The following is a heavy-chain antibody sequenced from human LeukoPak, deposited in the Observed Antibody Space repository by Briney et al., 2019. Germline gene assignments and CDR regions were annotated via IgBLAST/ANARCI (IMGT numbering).Heavy chain of an antibody. CDR1: GGSISSSGYS. CDR3: ASVGYGDCALDY. D-gene: IGHD4-17*01. Sequence: SETLSLTCAVSGGSISSSGYSWSWIRQPPGMGLEWIGYIYHTGSTYYNPSLKSRVTISLDRSKNQFSLKLSSVTAADTAVYYCASVGYGDCALDYWGQGTLVTVSS. V-gene: IGHV4-30-2*01. J-gene: IGHJ4*02. CDR2: IYHTGST.